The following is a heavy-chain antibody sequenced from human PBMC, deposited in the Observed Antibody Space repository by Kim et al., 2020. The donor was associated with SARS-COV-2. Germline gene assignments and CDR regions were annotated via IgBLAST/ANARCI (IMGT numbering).Heavy chain of an antibody. CDR1: GGSISSSSYY. CDR3: AGSLGAGPSTIFGVVIIPDAFEI. Sequence: SETLSLTCTVSGGSISSSSYYWGWIRQPPGKGLEWIGSIYYSGSTYYNPSLKSRVTISVDTSKNQFSLKLSSVTAADTAVYYCAGSLGAGPSTIFGVVIIPDAFEIWGQGTMVTVSS. CDR2: IYYSGST. D-gene: IGHD3-3*01. V-gene: IGHV4-39*01. J-gene: IGHJ3*02.